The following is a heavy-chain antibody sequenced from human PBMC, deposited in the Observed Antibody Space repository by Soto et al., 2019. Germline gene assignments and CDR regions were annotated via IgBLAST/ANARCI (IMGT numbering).Heavy chain of an antibody. J-gene: IGHJ5*02. D-gene: IGHD6-13*01. V-gene: IGHV3-23*01. CDR2: ISGSGGST. CDR1: GFTFSSYA. Sequence: SLRLSCAASGFTFSSYAMSWVRQAPGKGLEWVSAISGSGGSTYYADSVKGRFTISRDNSKNTLYLQMNCLRAEDTAVYYCAKDLSYSSSWYGLNWFDPWGQGTLVTVSS. CDR3: AKDLSYSSSWYGLNWFDP.